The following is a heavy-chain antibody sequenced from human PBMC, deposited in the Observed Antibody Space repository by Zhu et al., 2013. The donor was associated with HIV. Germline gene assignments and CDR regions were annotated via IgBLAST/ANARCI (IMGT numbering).Heavy chain of an antibody. Sequence: VQLLESGGGLVQPGGSLRLSCAASGFTFSSYAMSWVRQAPGKGLEWVSAISGGGDRTYYADSVKGRFTISRDNSKNTLDLQMNSLRAEDTAVYYCAKERDSSGWYGYFHHWGQGTLVTVSS. CDR2: ISGGGDRT. V-gene: IGHV3-23*01. CDR3: AKERDSSGWYGYFHH. D-gene: IGHD6-19*01. J-gene: IGHJ1*01. CDR1: GFTFSSYA.